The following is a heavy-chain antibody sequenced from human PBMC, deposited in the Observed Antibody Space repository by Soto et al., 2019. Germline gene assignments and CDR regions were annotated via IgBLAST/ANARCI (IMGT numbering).Heavy chain of an antibody. CDR1: GYSFTSYW. Sequence: PGESLKISCKGSGYSFTSYWIGWVRQMPGKGLEWMGIIYPGDSDTRYSPSFQGQVTISADKSISTAYLQWSSLKASDTAMYYCARLLTVTMAYYYGMDVWGQGTTVTVSS. V-gene: IGHV5-51*01. CDR2: IYPGDSDT. CDR3: ARLLTVTMAYYYGMDV. D-gene: IGHD4-4*01. J-gene: IGHJ6*02.